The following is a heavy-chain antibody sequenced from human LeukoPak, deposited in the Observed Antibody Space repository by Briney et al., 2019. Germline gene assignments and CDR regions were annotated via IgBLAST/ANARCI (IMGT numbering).Heavy chain of an antibody. CDR3: AREVVGATGEY. CDR1: GFTFSSCS. CDR2: ISSSSSYI. J-gene: IGHJ4*02. Sequence: GGSLRLSCAASGFTFSSCSMNWVRQAPGEGLEWVSSISSSSSYIYYADSVKGRFTISRDNAKNSLYLQMNSLRAEDTAVYYCAREVVGATGEYWGQGTLVTVSS. V-gene: IGHV3-21*01. D-gene: IGHD1-26*01.